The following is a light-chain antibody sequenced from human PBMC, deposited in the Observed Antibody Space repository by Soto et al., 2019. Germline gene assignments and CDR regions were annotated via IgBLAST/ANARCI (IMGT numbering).Light chain of an antibody. V-gene: IGKV3-15*01. CDR2: GAS. CDR3: QQYDIWPPT. Sequence: EIVMTQSPAILSVSPGERATLSCRASQSVSTNLAWSQQKPGQTPRLLFNGASTRATGIPARFTGSGSGTEFILTISSLQSEDFAVYYCQQYDIWPPTFGQGTKVDIK. CDR1: QSVSTN. J-gene: IGKJ1*01.